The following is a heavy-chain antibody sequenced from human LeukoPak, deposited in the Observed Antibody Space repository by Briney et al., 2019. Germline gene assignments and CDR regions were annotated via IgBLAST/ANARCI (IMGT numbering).Heavy chain of an antibody. CDR1: GGSISSSSYY. V-gene: IGHV4-39*07. J-gene: IGHJ6*03. CDR2: TYYRGST. CDR3: ARLYCSGGSCYLYYYYYYMDV. Sequence: SSETLSLTCTVSGGSISSSSYYWGWIRQPPGKGLEWIGSTYYRGSTYYNPSLKSRVTISVDTSKNQFSLKLSSVTAADTAVYYCARLYCSGGSCYLYYYYYYMDVWGKGTTVTISS. D-gene: IGHD2-15*01.